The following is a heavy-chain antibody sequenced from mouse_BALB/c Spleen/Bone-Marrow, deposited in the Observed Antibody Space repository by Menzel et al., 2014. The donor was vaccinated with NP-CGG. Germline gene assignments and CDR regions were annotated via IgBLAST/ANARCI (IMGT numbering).Heavy chain of an antibody. CDR3: AREGGGLGHFDY. CDR2: IYYSGTI. V-gene: IGHV3-5*02. D-gene: IGHD4-1*01. CDR1: GISIXTGNYR. Sequence: EVHLVESGPGLVKPSQTVSLTCTVTGISIXTGNYRWSWIRQFPGNKLEWIGYIYYSGTITYNPSLTSRTTITRDTSXNQFFLEMNSLTAEDTATYYCAREGGGLGHFDYWGQGTTLTVSS. J-gene: IGHJ2*01.